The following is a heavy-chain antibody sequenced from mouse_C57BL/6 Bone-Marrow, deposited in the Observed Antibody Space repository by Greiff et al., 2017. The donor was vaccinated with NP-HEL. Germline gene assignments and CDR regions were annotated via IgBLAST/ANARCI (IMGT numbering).Heavy chain of an antibody. V-gene: IGHV5-4*03. CDR3: ARGGGLAY. CDR1: GFTFSSYA. J-gene: IGHJ3*01. D-gene: IGHD3-3*01. Sequence: EVKLMESGGGLVKPGGSLKLSCAASGFTFSSYAMSWVRQTPEKRLEWVATISDGGSYTYYPDNVKGRFTISRDNAKNNLYLQMSHLKSEDTAMYYCARGGGLAYWGQGTLVTVSA. CDR2: ISDGGSYT.